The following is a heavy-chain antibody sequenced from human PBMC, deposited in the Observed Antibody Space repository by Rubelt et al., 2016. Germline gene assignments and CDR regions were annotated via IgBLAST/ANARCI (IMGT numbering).Heavy chain of an antibody. Sequence: QVQLQESGPGLVKPSETLSLTCTVSGGSISSNSYHWGWIRQPPGKGLEWIGSIFYSGRTYPNSPLTSRVTISVDTSKNQLSLKLTSVTAAYTAGYYGARASTVLLHFDYWGQGTLVTVSS. J-gene: IGHJ4*02. CDR1: GGSISSNSYH. V-gene: IGHV4-39*07. CDR3: ARASTVLLHFDY. CDR2: IFYSGRT. D-gene: IGHD2/OR15-2a*01.